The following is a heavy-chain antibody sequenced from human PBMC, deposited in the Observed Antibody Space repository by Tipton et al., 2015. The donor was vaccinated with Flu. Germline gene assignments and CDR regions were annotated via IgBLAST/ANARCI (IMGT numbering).Heavy chain of an antibody. CDR1: GYTFSSYG. J-gene: IGHJ4*02. D-gene: IGHD3-9*01. CDR3: ARDRPPLLTGHFFDF. Sequence: QLVQSGAEVKKPGASVKVSCKASGYTFSSYGITWVRQAPGQGLEWMGWISGYNGNTNYAQNLQGRVTLTTDTSTTIAYMEVRSLRSDAPAVYYCARDRPPLLTGHFFDFWGQGTLVTVSS. CDR2: ISGYNGNT. V-gene: IGHV1-18*01.